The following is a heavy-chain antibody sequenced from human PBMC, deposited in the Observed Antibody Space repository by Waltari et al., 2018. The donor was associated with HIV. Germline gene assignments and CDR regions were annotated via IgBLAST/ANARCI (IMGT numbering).Heavy chain of an antibody. CDR3: ARGVSPDHLWASYPDF. CDR2: IYQPGST. J-gene: IGHJ4*02. D-gene: IGHD3-16*02. V-gene: IGHV4-34*01. Sequence: ELQQWGTGLLKTSETQSPTCAVHVESLSDYHREPSQSFTRYNWNWFRQPPGKGLEWIGEIYQPGSTNSNPSLKSRLSMSIDTIKKQFSLKLISVTAADTAVYYCARGVSPDHLWASYPDFWGQGTLVTVSP. CDR1: VESLSDYHREPSQSFTRYN.